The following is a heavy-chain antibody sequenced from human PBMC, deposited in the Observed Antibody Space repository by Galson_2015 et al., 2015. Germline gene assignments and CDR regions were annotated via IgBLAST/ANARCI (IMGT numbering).Heavy chain of an antibody. J-gene: IGHJ6*02. CDR3: ARATVTHKSFSYYGMDI. CDR2: INAGNGNT. V-gene: IGHV1-3*01. Sequence: CTASGYTFTSYTMHWVRQAPGQRLEWMGWINAGNGNTKYSQKFQGRVTITRDTSASTAYMELSSLRSEDTAVYYCARATVTHKSFSYYGMDIWGQGTTVTVSS. D-gene: IGHD4-17*01. CDR1: GYTFTSYT.